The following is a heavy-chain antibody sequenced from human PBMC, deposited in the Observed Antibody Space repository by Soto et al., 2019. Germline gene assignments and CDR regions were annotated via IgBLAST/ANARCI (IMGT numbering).Heavy chain of an antibody. Sequence: SVKVSCKASGGTFSSYAISWVRQAPGQGLEWMGGIIPIFGTANYAQKFQGRVTITADESTSTAYMELSSLRSEDTAVYYCARDRGRRGLRYFDWLPSDFDYWGQGTLVTVSS. CDR2: IIPIFGTA. CDR3: ARDRGRRGLRYFDWLPSDFDY. CDR1: GGTFSSYA. D-gene: IGHD3-9*01. J-gene: IGHJ4*02. V-gene: IGHV1-69*13.